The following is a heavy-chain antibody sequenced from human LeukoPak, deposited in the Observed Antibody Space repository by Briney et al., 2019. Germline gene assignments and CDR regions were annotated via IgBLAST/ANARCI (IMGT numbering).Heavy chain of an antibody. CDR1: GYTFTSHY. J-gene: IGHJ4*02. CDR3: ARDGWSEMGTILREVVSDY. D-gene: IGHD5-24*01. CDR2: INPSGGST. V-gene: IGHV1-46*01. Sequence: ASVKVSCKASGYTFTSHYMHWVRQAPGQGLEWMGIINPSGGSTSNAQKFQGRVTMTRDTSTSTRYMELSSLRPEDTAVYYCARDGWSEMGTILREVVSDYWGQGTLVTVSS.